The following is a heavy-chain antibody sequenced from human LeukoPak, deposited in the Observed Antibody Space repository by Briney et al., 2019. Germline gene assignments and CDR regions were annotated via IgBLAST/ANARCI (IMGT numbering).Heavy chain of an antibody. CDR3: ARESILGTTTDYFDY. Sequence: GGSLRLSCEAAGFTASSYTMNWVRQAPGKGLEWVSLISRTTGSIYYADSVRGRFTISRDSAKNSVHLQMNSLRAEDTAIYYCARESILGTTTDYFDYWGQGTRVIVSS. CDR2: ISRTTGSI. D-gene: IGHD1-26*01. CDR1: GFTASSYT. V-gene: IGHV3-48*04. J-gene: IGHJ4*02.